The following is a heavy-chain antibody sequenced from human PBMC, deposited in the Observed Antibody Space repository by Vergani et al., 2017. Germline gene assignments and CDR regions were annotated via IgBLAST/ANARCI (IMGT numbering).Heavy chain of an antibody. CDR1: GGSVSSGSYY. J-gene: IGHJ3*02. Sequence: QVQLQESGPGLVKPSETLSLTCTVSGGSVSSGSYYWSWIRQPAGEGLEWIGYIYYSGSTNYNPSLKRRVTKSVYTSKNQFSLKLSSVTAADTAVYYCSRDSGSITIFGVVKGDAFDIWGQGTMVTVSS. V-gene: IGHV4-61*10. D-gene: IGHD3-3*01. CDR3: SRDSGSITIFGVVKGDAFDI. CDR2: IYYSGST.